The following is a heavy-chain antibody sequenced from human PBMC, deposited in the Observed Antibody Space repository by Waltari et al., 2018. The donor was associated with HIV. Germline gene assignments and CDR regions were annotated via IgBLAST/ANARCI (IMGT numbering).Heavy chain of an antibody. Sequence: EVQLVESGGGLVQPGGSLRLSCAASGFTFSSYSMNWVRQAPGKGLEWVSYISSSSSTINYADSGKGRFTISRDNAKNSLYLQMNSLRAEDTAVYYCARVRYCGGDCYSRAEYFQHWGQGTLVTVSS. V-gene: IGHV3-48*01. CDR1: GFTFSSYS. CDR3: ARVRYCGGDCYSRAEYFQH. CDR2: ISSSSSTI. J-gene: IGHJ1*01. D-gene: IGHD2-21*02.